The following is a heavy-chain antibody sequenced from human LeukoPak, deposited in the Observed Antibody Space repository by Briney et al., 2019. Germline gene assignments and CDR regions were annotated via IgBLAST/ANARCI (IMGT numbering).Heavy chain of an antibody. D-gene: IGHD1-26*01. V-gene: IGHV5-51*01. J-gene: IGHJ6*03. CDR1: GYSFTSYW. Sequence: GESLKISCKGSGYSFTSYWIGWVRQMPGKGLEWMGIIYPGDSDTRYSPSFQGQVTISADKSISTAYLQWSSLKASDTAMYYCARLVGVTSYYYYYYMDVWGKGTTVTVSS. CDR2: IYPGDSDT. CDR3: ARLVGVTSYYYYYYMDV.